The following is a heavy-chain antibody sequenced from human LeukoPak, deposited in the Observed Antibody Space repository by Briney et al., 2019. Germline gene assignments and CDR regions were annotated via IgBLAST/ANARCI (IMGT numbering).Heavy chain of an antibody. Sequence: GGSLRLSCAASGFTFSSYAMSWVRQAPGKGLEWVSGISGSGGSTYYADSVKGRFTISRDNSKNTLYLQMNSLRAEDTAVYYCAKPYSSGWDSGYFDYWGQGTLVTVSS. V-gene: IGHV3-23*01. J-gene: IGHJ4*02. CDR3: AKPYSSGWDSGYFDY. CDR2: ISGSGGST. D-gene: IGHD6-19*01. CDR1: GFTFSSYA.